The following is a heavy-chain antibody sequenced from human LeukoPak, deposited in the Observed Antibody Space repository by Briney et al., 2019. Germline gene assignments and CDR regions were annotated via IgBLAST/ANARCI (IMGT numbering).Heavy chain of an antibody. CDR3: ASPGDSSSWQTFDY. D-gene: IGHD6-13*01. J-gene: IGHJ4*02. CDR1: GGSISSCY. CDR2: IYTSGST. Sequence: KPSETLSLTCTVSGGSISSCYWSWIRQPAGKGLEWIGRIYTSGSTNYNPSLKSRVTISVDTSKNHFFLRLTSVTAADTAVYYCASPGDSSSWQTFDYWGQGTLVTVSS. V-gene: IGHV4-4*07.